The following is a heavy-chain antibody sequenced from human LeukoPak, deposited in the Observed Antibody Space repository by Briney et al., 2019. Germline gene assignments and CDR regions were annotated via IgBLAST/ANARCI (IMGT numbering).Heavy chain of an antibody. V-gene: IGHV4-59*01. D-gene: IGHD3-22*01. CDR1: GGSISSYY. Sequence: SETLSLTCTVSGGSISSYYWSWIRQPPGKGLEWIGYIYYSGSTNYNPSLKSRATISADTSKNQFSLYCARVKKDYDSSGYYTPVVVGAFDIWGQGTMVTVSS. J-gene: IGHJ3*02. CDR2: IYYSGST. CDR3: TPVVVGAFDI.